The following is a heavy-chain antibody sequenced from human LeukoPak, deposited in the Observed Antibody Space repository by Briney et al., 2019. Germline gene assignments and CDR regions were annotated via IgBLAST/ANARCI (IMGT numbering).Heavy chain of an antibody. CDR3: AKDNGYSTSCSCFLEY. D-gene: IGHD2-2*03. Sequence: PGGSLRLSCVASGFTFNTYAMSWVRQAPGKGLEWVSAISGSGGSTYYADYVKGRFTISRDNSKSTLYLQMNSLGAEDTALYYCAKDNGYSTSCSCFLEYWGQGTLVTVSS. CDR2: ISGSGGST. J-gene: IGHJ4*02. V-gene: IGHV3-23*01. CDR1: GFTFNTYA.